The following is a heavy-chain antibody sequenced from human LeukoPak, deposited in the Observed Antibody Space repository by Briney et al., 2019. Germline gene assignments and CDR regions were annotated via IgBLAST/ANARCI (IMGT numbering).Heavy chain of an antibody. D-gene: IGHD1-26*01. CDR3: AKVSVGARDY. CDR2: ISGSGGST. CDR1: GFTFSSFA. J-gene: IGHJ4*02. V-gene: IGHV3-23*01. Sequence: PGGSLRLSCAASGFTFSSFAMSWVRQAPGKGLEWVSAISGSGGSTYYADSVKGRFTISRDNSKNTMYLQMNSLRAEDTAVYYCAKVSVGARDYWGQGTLVTVSS.